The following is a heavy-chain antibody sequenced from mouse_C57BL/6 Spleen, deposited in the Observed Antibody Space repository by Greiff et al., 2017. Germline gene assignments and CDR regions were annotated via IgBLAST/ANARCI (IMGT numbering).Heavy chain of an antibody. V-gene: IGHV1-26*01. CDR1: GYTFTDYY. CDR2: INLNKGGT. Sequence: VQLQQSGPELVKPGASVKISCKASGYTFTDYYMNWVKQSHGKSLEWIGDINLNKGGTSYNQKFKGKATLNVDKSSNTAYMERRSLTSGDSAVYYCARWIDSNYRFAYWGQGTLVTVAA. J-gene: IGHJ3*01. D-gene: IGHD2-5*01. CDR3: ARWIDSNYRFAY.